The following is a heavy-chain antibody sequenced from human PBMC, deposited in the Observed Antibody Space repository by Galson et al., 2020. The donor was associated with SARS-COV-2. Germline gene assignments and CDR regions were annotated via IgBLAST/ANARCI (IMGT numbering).Heavy chain of an antibody. CDR2: NYYSGST. CDR1: GGSISSGDYY. J-gene: IGHJ4*02. V-gene: IGHV4-30-4*01. Sequence: SETLSLTCTVSGGSISSGDYYWSWLRQPPGKGLEWIGHNYYSGSTYYNPSLKSRVTISVDTSKHQFSLKLSSVTAADTAVYYCAREPWILTGYKGGYWGQGTLVTVSS. CDR3: AREPWILTGYKGGY. D-gene: IGHD3-9*01.